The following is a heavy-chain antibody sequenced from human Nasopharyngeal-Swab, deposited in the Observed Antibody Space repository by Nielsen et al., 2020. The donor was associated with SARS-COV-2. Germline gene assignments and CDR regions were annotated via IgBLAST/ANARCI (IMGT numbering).Heavy chain of an antibody. CDR3: ARRGYSYAPRD. D-gene: IGHD5-18*01. CDR1: GGSFSGYY. V-gene: IGHV4-34*01. Sequence: SETLSLTCAVYGGSFSGYYWSWIRQPPGKGLEWIGEINHSGSTNYNPSLKSRVTISVDTSNNQFSLKLSSVTAADTAVYYCARRGYSYAPRDWGQGTLVTVSS. CDR2: INHSGST. J-gene: IGHJ4*02.